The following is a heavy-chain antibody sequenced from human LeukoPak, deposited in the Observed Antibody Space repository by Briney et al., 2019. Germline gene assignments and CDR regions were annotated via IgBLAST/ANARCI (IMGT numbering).Heavy chain of an antibody. CDR1: GYTFTGYY. V-gene: IGHV1-18*04. CDR2: ISAYNGNT. J-gene: IGHJ4*02. CDR3: AREGLGELTLDY. D-gene: IGHD3-16*01. Sequence: ASVKVSCKASGYTFTGYYMHWVRQAPGQGLEWMGWISAYNGNTNYAQKLQGRVTMTTDTSTSTAYMELRNLRSDDTAVYYCAREGLGELTLDYWGQGTLVTVSS.